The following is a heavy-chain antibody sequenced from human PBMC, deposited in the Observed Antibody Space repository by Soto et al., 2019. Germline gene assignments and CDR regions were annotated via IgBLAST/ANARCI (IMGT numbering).Heavy chain of an antibody. V-gene: IGHV2-5*01. CDR1: GISLSTSGVG. CDR3: ARGLATLPVFAFDV. J-gene: IGHJ3*01. CDR2: IYWNDDK. Sequence: SGPTMVNPTQTLTLTCTLSGISLSTSGVGLGWIRQTPGKALEWLALIYWNDDKHYTPSLKSRLTITKDTSKNQAVLTMTNMDPVDTATYYCARGLATLPVFAFDVWGQGTVVTVSS. D-gene: IGHD6-6*01.